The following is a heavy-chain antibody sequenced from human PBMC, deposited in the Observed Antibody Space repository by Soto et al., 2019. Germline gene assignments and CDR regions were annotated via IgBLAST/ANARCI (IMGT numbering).Heavy chain of an antibody. J-gene: IGHJ5*02. CDR3: ARHRPDIVVVPSWFDP. CDR1: GGSFSGYY. D-gene: IGHD2-2*01. V-gene: IGHV4-34*01. Sequence: SETLSLTCAVYGGSFSGYYWSWIRQPPGKGLEWIGEINHSGSTNYNPSLKSRVTISVDTSKNQFSLKLSSVTAADTAVYYCARHRPDIVVVPSWFDPWGQGTLVTVSS. CDR2: INHSGST.